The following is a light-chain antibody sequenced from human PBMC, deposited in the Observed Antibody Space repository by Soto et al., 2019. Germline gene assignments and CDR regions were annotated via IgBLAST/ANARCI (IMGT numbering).Light chain of an antibody. J-gene: IGLJ2*01. CDR3: TSYTPSTTVL. CDR1: SSDVGGYNY. V-gene: IGLV2-14*03. Sequence: QSVLTQPASVSGSPGQSITISCAGTSSDVGGYNYVSWYQHHPSKAPKLLIYDVNMRPSGVSDRFSGSRSGNTASLAISGLQAEDEADYYCTSYTPSTTVLFGGGTKVTVL. CDR2: DVN.